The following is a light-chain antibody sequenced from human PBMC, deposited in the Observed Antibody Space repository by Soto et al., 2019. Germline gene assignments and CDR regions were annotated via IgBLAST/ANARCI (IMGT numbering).Light chain of an antibody. CDR1: SSDVGGYNY. V-gene: IGLV2-11*01. Sequence: QSVLTQARSVSGSPGQSVTISCTGTSSDVGGYNYVSWYQQHAGKAPKLMIYDVSKGPSGVPDRFSGSKSGNTASLTISGLQAEDEADYYCCSYAGSYTLVFGGGTKVTVL. CDR3: CSYAGSYTLV. CDR2: DVS. J-gene: IGLJ2*01.